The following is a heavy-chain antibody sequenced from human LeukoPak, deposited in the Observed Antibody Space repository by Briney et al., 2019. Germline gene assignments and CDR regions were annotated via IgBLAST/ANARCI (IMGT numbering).Heavy chain of an antibody. V-gene: IGHV4-34*01. D-gene: IGHD3-9*01. Sequence: PSETLSLTCAVYGGSFSGYYWSWIRQPPGKGLEWIGEINHSGSTNYNPSLKSRVTISVDTSKNQFSLKLTAVTAADTAVYFCARGEDFERYYLAYWGQGTLVTVSS. CDR3: ARGEDFERYYLAY. CDR1: GGSFSGYY. J-gene: IGHJ4*02. CDR2: INHSGST.